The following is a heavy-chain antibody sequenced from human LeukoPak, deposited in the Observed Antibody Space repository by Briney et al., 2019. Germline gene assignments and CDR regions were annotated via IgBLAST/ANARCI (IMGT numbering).Heavy chain of an antibody. CDR2: ISSSSSTI. CDR3: ARPGSGFY. CDR1: GFTFSTYS. J-gene: IGHJ4*02. Sequence: PGGSLRLSCAASGFTFSTYSMNWVRQAPGKGLEWVSYISSSSSTIYYADSVKGRFTISRDNAKNSLYLQMNSLRAEDTAVYYCARPGSGFYWGQGTLVTVSS. V-gene: IGHV3-48*01. D-gene: IGHD3-22*01.